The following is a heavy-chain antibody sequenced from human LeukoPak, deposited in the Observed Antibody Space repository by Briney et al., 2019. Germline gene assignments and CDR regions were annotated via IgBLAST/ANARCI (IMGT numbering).Heavy chain of an antibody. CDR1: GYTFSSYY. CDR2: INPIGGST. Sequence: ASVKVSCKASGYTFSSYYMHWVRQAPGRGLEWMAIINPIGGSTTYAQNFQGRVTMTRDMSTSTVYMELSSLRSDDTAVYYCARGRHYYDSSDYYYEGDAFDIWGQGTMVTVSS. V-gene: IGHV1-46*01. J-gene: IGHJ3*02. CDR3: ARGRHYYDSSDYYYEGDAFDI. D-gene: IGHD3-22*01.